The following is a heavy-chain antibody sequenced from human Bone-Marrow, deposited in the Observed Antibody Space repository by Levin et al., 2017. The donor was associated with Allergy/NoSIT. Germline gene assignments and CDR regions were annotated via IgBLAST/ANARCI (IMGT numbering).Heavy chain of an antibody. D-gene: IGHD5-18*01. Sequence: GESLKISCAASGFTFRTHDMHWVRQGTGKGLEWVSTIGTAGDTYYPDSVRGRFTISRENAKNSLYLQMNGLSAGDTAVYYCARYNYEYNALDNWGQGTMVTVSS. J-gene: IGHJ3*02. CDR1: GFTFRTHD. V-gene: IGHV3-13*01. CDR3: ARYNYEYNALDN. CDR2: IGTAGDT.